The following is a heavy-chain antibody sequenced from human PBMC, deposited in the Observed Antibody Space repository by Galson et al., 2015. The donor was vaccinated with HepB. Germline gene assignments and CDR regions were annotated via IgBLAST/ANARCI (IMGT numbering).Heavy chain of an antibody. J-gene: IGHJ4*02. D-gene: IGHD3-22*01. CDR3: ARSFYDSSGYYDY. CDR1: GGSISSYY. CDR2: IYYSGST. Sequence: SETLSLTCTVSGGSISSYYWSWIRQPPGKGLEWIGYIYYSGSTNYNPSLKSRVTISVDTSKNQFSLKLSSVTAADTAVYYCARSFYDSSGYYDYWGQGTLVTVSS. V-gene: IGHV4-59*01.